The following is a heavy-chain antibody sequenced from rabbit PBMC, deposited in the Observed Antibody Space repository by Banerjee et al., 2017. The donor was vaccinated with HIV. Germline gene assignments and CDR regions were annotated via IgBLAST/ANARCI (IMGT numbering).Heavy chain of an antibody. CDR2: IYSSSGST. CDR1: GFDFSNYW. D-gene: IGHD7-1*01. CDR3: ARESRTYYSGIDL. J-gene: IGHJ6*01. Sequence: QLKETGGGLVQPGGSLTLSCKASGFDFSNYWMSWVRQAPGKGLEWIGIIYSSSGSTDYASWVNGRFSISRENTQNTVSLQMNSLTAADTATYFCARESRTYYSGIDLWGQGTLVTVS. V-gene: IGHV1S7*01.